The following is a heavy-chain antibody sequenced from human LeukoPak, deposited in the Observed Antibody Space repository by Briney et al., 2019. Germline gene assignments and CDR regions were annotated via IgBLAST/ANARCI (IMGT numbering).Heavy chain of an antibody. V-gene: IGHV4-30-2*01. CDR3: ARAPYYYDSNRSWFDP. CDR1: GGSISSGGYS. J-gene: IGHJ5*02. Sequence: SETLSLTCAVSGGSISSGGYSWSWIRQPPGKGLEWIGYIYHSGSTYYNPSLKSRVTISVDRSKNQFSLKLSSVTAADTAVYYCARAPYYYDSNRSWFDPWGQGTLVTVSS. CDR2: IYHSGST. D-gene: IGHD3-22*01.